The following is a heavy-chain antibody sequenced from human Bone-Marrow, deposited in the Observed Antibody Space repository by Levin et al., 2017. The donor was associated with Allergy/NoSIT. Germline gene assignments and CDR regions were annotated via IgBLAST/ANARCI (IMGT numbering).Heavy chain of an antibody. J-gene: IGHJ4*02. V-gene: IGHV3-15*01. CDR2: IKSETDGGTI. CDR1: GFSFTKVW. Sequence: GESLKISCAASGFSFTKVWMTWVRQAPGKGLEWVGRIKSETDGGTIDYAAPVKGRFTIPREDSRSTLYLQMNSLNTEDTAVYYCTTEGWARGIRDDYWGQGTLVTVSS. D-gene: IGHD1-26*01. CDR3: TTEGWARGIRDDY.